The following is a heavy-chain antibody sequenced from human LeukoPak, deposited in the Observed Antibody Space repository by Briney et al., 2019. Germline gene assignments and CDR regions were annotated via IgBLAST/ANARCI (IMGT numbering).Heavy chain of an antibody. V-gene: IGHV4-59*01. J-gene: IGHJ5*01. Sequence: TPSLTCTVSGGSISSYYWSWIRQPPGKGLEWIGYIYYSGSTNYNPSLKSRVTISVDTSKNQFSLKLSSVTAADTAVYYCARGPIVVVPAALESWGQGTLVTVSS. CDR3: ARGPIVVVPAALES. D-gene: IGHD2-2*01. CDR1: GGSISSYY. CDR2: IYYSGST.